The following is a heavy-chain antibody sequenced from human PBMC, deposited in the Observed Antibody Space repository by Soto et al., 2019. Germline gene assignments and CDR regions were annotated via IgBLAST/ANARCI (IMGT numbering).Heavy chain of an antibody. CDR2: ISYDGSNK. Sequence: QVQLVESGGGVVQPGRSLRLSCAASGFTFSSYAMHWVRQAPGKGLEWVAVISYDGSNKYYADSVKGRFTISRDNSKNTLYLQMNSLRAEDTAVYYCARDLSPLEVPVTMGYYYYGMDVWGQGTTVTVSS. V-gene: IGHV3-30-3*01. CDR1: GFTFSSYA. CDR3: ARDLSPLEVPVTMGYYYYGMDV. D-gene: IGHD4-17*01. J-gene: IGHJ6*02.